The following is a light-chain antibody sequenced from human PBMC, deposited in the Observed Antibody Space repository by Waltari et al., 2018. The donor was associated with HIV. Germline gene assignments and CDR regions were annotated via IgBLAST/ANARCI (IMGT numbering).Light chain of an antibody. CDR3: CSYAGSYMV. CDR1: SSDVGGYNL. CDR2: DVS. V-gene: IGLV2-11*01. J-gene: IGLJ3*02. Sequence: QSALTQPRSVSGSPGQSVTISCTGTSSDVGGYNLVSWYQQHPGKAPKFMIYDVSTLPPGVPDRFSGSKSGNTASLTISGLQAEDEADYYCCSYAGSYMVFGGGTKLTVL.